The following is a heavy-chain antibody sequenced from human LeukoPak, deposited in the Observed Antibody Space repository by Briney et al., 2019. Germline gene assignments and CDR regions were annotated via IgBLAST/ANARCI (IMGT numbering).Heavy chain of an antibody. Sequence: GGSLRLSCAASGFTFRNSAMSWVRQAPGKGLEWVSTFTGGDGSAYYAGSVKGRFTISRDNSKNTLYLQMNSPRAEDTALYYCAKEGFDYWGQGTLVTVSS. V-gene: IGHV3-23*01. CDR1: GFTFRNSA. CDR3: AKEGFDY. J-gene: IGHJ4*02. CDR2: FTGGDGSA.